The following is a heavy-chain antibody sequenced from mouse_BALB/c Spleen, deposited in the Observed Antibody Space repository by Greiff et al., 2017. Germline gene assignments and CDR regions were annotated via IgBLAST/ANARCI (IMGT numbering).Heavy chain of an antibody. V-gene: IGHV7-3*02. CDR3: ARKSYDVHFDY. D-gene: IGHD2-3*01. CDR1: GFTFTDYY. Sequence: EVKLVESGGGLVQPGGSLRLSCATSGFTFTDYYMSWVRQPPGKALEWLGFIRNKANGYTTEYSASVKGQFTTSRDNSQNILYLQMNTLRAEDSATDYCARKSYDVHFDYWGQGTTLTVSS. CDR2: IRNKANGYTT. J-gene: IGHJ2*01.